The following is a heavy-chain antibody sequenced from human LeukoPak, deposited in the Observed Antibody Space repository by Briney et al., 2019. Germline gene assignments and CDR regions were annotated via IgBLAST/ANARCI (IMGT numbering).Heavy chain of an antibody. CDR3: ARRRTYDSPNY. Sequence: SETLSLTCTVSGYSISSGYYWGWIRQPPGKGLEWIGSIFHSGSTYYNPSLKSRVTISVDTSKNQFSLKLSSVTAADTAVYYCARRRTYDSPNYWGQGTLVTVSS. CDR2: IFHSGST. V-gene: IGHV4-38-2*02. D-gene: IGHD3-16*01. J-gene: IGHJ4*02. CDR1: GYSISSGYY.